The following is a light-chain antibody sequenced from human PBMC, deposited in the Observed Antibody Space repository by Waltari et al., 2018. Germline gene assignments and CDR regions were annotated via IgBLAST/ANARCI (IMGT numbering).Light chain of an antibody. V-gene: IGKV3-11*01. CDR3: QQRSNRPPWT. CDR2: DAS. Sequence: EIVLTQSPATLSLSPGERATLSCRASQSVSSYLAWYQQTPGQASRLLIYDASNRATGIPARFSGSGSVTDFTLTINSLEPEDFAVYYCQQRSNRPPWTFGQGTRVEIK. J-gene: IGKJ1*01. CDR1: QSVSSY.